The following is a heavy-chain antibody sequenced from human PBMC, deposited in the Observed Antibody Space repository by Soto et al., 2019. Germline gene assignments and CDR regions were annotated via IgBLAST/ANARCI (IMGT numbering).Heavy chain of an antibody. CDR1: GGSISSGDYY. D-gene: IGHD4-4*01. CDR2: IYYSGST. J-gene: IGHJ6*03. Sequence: PSETLSLTCTVSGGSISSGDYYWSWIRQPPGKGLEWIGYIYYSGSTYYNPSLKSRVTISVDTSKKQLSLKMSPVTAAVTAVYYCARHRTDYRTVGGLYVDVWGKGTTVTVSS. V-gene: IGHV4-30-4*01. CDR3: ARHRTDYRTVGGLYVDV.